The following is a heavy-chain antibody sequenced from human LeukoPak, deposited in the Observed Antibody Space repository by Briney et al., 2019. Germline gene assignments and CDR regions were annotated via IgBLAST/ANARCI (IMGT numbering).Heavy chain of an antibody. CDR2: IIPIFGTA. V-gene: IGHV1-69*05. CDR3: ASGFDDTQYYFDY. CDR1: GGTFSSYA. D-gene: IGHD3-22*01. J-gene: IGHJ4*02. Sequence: GASVKVSCKASGGTFSSYAVSWVRQAPGQGLEWMGGIIPIFGTANYAQKFQGRVTITTDESTSTAYMELSSLRSEDTAVYYCASGFDDTQYYFDYWGQGTLVTVSS.